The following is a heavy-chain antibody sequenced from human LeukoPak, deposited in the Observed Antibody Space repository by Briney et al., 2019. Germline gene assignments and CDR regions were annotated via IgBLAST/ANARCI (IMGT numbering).Heavy chain of an antibody. Sequence: AETLTLTCTASGCTISSYYRSWVRQPPGKGLEWIAYIYCSGSTKYYPSFMSRVIIFVDTSKKQFLLQLSTVTGADTPAYYCAGASRGFGELYRPYNRFDPWGQGPLVSVS. V-gene: IGHV4-59*01. CDR3: AGASRGFGELYRPYNRFDP. D-gene: IGHD3-10*01. CDR1: GCTISSYY. J-gene: IGHJ5*02. CDR2: IYCSGST.